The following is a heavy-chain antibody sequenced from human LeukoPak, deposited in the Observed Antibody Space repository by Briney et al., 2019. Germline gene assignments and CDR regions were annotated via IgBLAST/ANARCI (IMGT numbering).Heavy chain of an antibody. CDR1: GGSISSHY. CDR3: ARHRDSLGFHNWFDP. CDR2: TFYTGST. J-gene: IGHJ5*02. V-gene: IGHV4-59*08. D-gene: IGHD3-16*01. Sequence: SETLSLTCTVSGGSISSHYWSWIRPSPGRGLEWIGFTFYTGSTNSNPSLKSRVTMSADPSKNQVSLRLISVTAADTAIYYCARHRDSLGFHNWFDPWGQGTLVSVSS.